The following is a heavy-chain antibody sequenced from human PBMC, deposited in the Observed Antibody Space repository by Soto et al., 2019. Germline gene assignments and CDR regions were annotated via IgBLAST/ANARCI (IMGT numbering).Heavy chain of an antibody. CDR3: ARAKLRYDSARSGYSYDL. CDR2: INTVNSDT. J-gene: IGHJ5*02. D-gene: IGHD3-22*01. Sequence: QVQLVQSGADVRKPGASIKISCEASGYIFTDYAIHWLRQAPGQRLEWMGWINTVNSDTRFSQKLQGRVTITSDTFANTAYMKPSSLRSEDTAVYYCARAKLRYDSARSGYSYDLWGQGTQVTVSS. CDR1: GYIFTDYA. V-gene: IGHV1-3*04.